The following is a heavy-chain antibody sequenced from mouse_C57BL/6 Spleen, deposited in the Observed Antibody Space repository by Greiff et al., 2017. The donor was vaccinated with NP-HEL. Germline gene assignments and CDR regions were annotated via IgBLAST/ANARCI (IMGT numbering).Heavy chain of an antibody. J-gene: IGHJ1*03. V-gene: IGHV1-22*01. D-gene: IGHD1-1*01. CDR2: INPNNGGT. CDR3: ARYYGSSHWYFDV. Sequence: VQLQQSGPELVKPGASVKMSCKASGYTFTDYNMHWVKQSHGKSLEWIGYINPNNGGTSYDQKFKGKATLTVNKSSSTAYMELRSLTSEDSAVYYGARYYGSSHWYFDVWGTGTTVTVSS. CDR1: GYTFTDYN.